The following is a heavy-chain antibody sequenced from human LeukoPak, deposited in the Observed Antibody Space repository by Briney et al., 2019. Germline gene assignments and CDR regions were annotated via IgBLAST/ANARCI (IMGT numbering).Heavy chain of an antibody. J-gene: IGHJ4*02. CDR1: GGSISSSSYY. D-gene: IGHD3-3*01. Sequence: SETLSLTCTVSGGSISSSSYYWGWIRQPPGKGLEWIGSIYYSGSTYYNPSLKSRVTISVDTSKNQFSLKLSSVTAADTAVYYCARILRFGVVNACWGQGTLVTVSS. CDR3: ARILRFGVVNAC. CDR2: IYYSGST. V-gene: IGHV4-39*01.